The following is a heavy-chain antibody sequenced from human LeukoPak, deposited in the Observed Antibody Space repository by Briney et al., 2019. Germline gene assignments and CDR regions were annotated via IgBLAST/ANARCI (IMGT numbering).Heavy chain of an antibody. CDR1: GFTFSSYS. CDR2: ISSTSSYI. D-gene: IGHD2-21*02. V-gene: IGHV3-21*01. Sequence: KPGGSLRLSCAASGFTFSSYSMNWVRQAPGKGLEWVSSISSTSSYIYYADSVKGRFTISRDNAKNSLYLQMNSLRAEDTAVYRCMVTHPQHYYFDYWGQGTLVTVSS. J-gene: IGHJ4*02. CDR3: MVTHPQHYYFDY.